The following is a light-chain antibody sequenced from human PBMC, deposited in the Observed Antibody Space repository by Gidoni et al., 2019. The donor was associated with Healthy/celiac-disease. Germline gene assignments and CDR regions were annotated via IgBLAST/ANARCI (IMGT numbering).Light chain of an antibody. V-gene: IGKV3-20*01. CDR2: GAS. CDR1: QSVSSSY. CDR3: QQYGSTDVT. Sequence: EIVLTQSPGTLSLSPGERATLSCRASQSVSSSYLAWYQQKPGKAPRLLIYGASSRTTGIPDRFSGSGSGTDFTLTISRLEPEDFAVYYCQQYGSTDVTFGQGTRLEIK. J-gene: IGKJ5*01.